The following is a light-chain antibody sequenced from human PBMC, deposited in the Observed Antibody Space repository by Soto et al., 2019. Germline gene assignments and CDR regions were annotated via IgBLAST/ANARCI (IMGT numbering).Light chain of an antibody. Sequence: QSALTQPPSAYGSPVQSVTISCTGTSSDVGAYNYVSWYQQHAGKAPKLVIYEFTKRPPGVPDRFSGSKSANTASLTFSGLQAEDEADYYCSSFASSNTWVFGGGTKLTVL. J-gene: IGLJ3*02. CDR1: SSDVGAYNY. CDR2: EFT. V-gene: IGLV2-8*01. CDR3: SSFASSNTWV.